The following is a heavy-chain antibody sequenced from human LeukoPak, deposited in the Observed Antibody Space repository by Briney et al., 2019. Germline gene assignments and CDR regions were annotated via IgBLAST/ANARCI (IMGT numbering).Heavy chain of an antibody. V-gene: IGHV4-39*01. CDR2: IYYSGST. Sequence: SETLSLTCTVSGGSISSSSYYWGWIRQPPGKGLEWIGSIYYSGSTYYNPSLKSRVTISVDTSKNQFSLKLSSVTAADTAVYYCARRRPDTSMVDYWGQGTLVLVSS. J-gene: IGHJ4*02. CDR3: ARRRPDTSMVDY. CDR1: GGSISSSSYY. D-gene: IGHD5-18*01.